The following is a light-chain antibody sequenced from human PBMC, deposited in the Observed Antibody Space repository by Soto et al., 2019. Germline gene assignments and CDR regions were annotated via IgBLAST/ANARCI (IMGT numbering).Light chain of an antibody. CDR1: SSDVGGYNY. CDR3: CSYAGSYTPV. CDR2: DVS. Sequence: QSALTQPRSVSGSPGQSVTISCTGTSSDVGGYNYVSWYQQHPGKAPKLMIYDVSKRPYGVPDRFSDSKSGNTASLTISGLQDEDEADYYRCSYAGSYTPVFGGGTKVTVL. J-gene: IGLJ3*02. V-gene: IGLV2-11*01.